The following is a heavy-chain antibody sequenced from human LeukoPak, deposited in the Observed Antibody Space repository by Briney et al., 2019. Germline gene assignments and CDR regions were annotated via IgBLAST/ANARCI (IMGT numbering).Heavy chain of an antibody. V-gene: IGHV4-30-4*01. Sequence: SETLSLTCTVSGGSISSGDYYWSWIRQPPGKGLEWIGYIYYSGSTYYNPSLKSRVTISVDTSKNQFSLKLSSVTAADTAVYYCASARDYGDYLYYFDYWGQGTLVTVSS. CDR3: ASARDYGDYLYYFDY. CDR2: IYYSGST. J-gene: IGHJ4*02. D-gene: IGHD4-17*01. CDR1: GGSISSGDYY.